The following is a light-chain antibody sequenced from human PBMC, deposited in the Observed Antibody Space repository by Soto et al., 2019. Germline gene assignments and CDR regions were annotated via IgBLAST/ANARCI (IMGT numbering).Light chain of an antibody. V-gene: IGKV3-15*01. CDR1: ESVTSS. CDR2: AAS. Sequence: EIVMTQSPATLSVSPGDRATLSCRASESVTSSLAWYQQKPGQPPRLLIYAASTRATDVPARFSGGGSETEFTLTISSLQSEDFAVYFCQQYNIWPLCTFGQGTKLDIK. CDR3: QQYNIWPLCT. J-gene: IGKJ1*01.